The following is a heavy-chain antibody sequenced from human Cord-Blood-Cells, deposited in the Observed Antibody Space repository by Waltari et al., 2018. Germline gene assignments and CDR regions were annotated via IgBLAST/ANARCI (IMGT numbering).Heavy chain of an antibody. CDR2: IYHSGST. D-gene: IGHD3-3*01. V-gene: IGHV4-38-2*02. CDR3: ARINYDFWSGYYTVGAFDY. J-gene: IGHJ4*02. CDR1: GYSISSGYY. Sequence: QVQLQESGPGLVKPSETLSLTCTVPGYSISSGYYLGWLPQPPGKGLEWIGSIYHSGSTYYNPSLKSRVTISVDTSKNQFSLKLSSVTAADTAVYYCARINYDFWSGYYTVGAFDYWGQGTLVTVSS.